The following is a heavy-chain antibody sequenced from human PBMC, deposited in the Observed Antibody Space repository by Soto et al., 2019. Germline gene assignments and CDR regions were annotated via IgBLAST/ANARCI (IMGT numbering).Heavy chain of an antibody. CDR2: INHSGST. Sequence: SETLSLTCAVYGGSFSGYYWSWIRQPPGKGLEWIGEINHSGSTNYNPSLKSRVTISVDTSKNQFSLKLSSVTAADTAVYYCASDFRRYYYYGMDVWGQGTTVT. J-gene: IGHJ6*02. V-gene: IGHV4-34*01. D-gene: IGHD4-4*01. CDR3: ASDFRRYYYYGMDV. CDR1: GGSFSGYY.